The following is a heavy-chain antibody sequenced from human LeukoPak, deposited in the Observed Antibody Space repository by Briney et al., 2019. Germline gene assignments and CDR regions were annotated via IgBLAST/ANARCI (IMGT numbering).Heavy chain of an antibody. CDR1: GFSISNYY. Sequence: PGGSLRLSCAASGFSISNYYMFWAHQAPGKGLEWVSVIYATGNTYYANSVKGRFTISRDNSENTLYLQMNSLRVGDTAVYYCARHSDSPNYPDTDSFDLWGQGTTVTVSS. CDR2: IYATGNT. CDR3: ARHSDSPNYPDTDSFDL. J-gene: IGHJ3*01. D-gene: IGHD3-22*01. V-gene: IGHV3-53*01.